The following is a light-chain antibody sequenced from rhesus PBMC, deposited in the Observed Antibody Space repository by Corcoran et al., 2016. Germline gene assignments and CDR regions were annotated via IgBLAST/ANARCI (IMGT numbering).Light chain of an antibody. J-gene: IGKJ2*01. CDR2: VAS. CDR3: QKYNDWPYS. Sequence: ETVMMQSPATLSLSPGERATLSCRASQTVGTMLGWYQQKPGQAPRLLIYVASTRATGIPDRFSGSGSGAEFTLTISSLDPEDVGVYYCQKYNDWPYSFGQGTKVEIK. CDR1: QTVGTM. V-gene: IGKV3-42*01.